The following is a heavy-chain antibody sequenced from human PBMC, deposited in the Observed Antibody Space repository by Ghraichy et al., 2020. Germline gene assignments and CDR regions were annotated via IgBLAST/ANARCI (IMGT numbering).Heavy chain of an antibody. J-gene: IGHJ4*02. D-gene: IGHD3-9*01. CDR1: GFTFSSYS. Sequence: GESLNISCAASGFTFSSYSMNWVRQAPGKGLEWVSSISSSSTYISYADSVKGRFTISRDNAKNSLYLQMNSLRAEDSAVYYCVGDILTGYYPLADSWGQGTLVTVSS. CDR2: ISSSSTYI. V-gene: IGHV3-21*01. CDR3: VGDILTGYYPLADS.